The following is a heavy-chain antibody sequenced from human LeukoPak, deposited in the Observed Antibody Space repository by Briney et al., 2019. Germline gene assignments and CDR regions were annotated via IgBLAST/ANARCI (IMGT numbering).Heavy chain of an antibody. CDR1: GYTFTSYG. Sequence: VASVRVSCKASGYTFTSYGISWVRQAPGQGLEWMGWISAYNGNTNYAQKLQGRVTTTTDTSTSTAYMELRSLRSDDTAVYYCARDVKRQQLVLGYWGQGTLVTVSS. CDR3: ARDVKRQQLVLGY. J-gene: IGHJ4*02. D-gene: IGHD6-13*01. CDR2: ISAYNGNT. V-gene: IGHV1-18*01.